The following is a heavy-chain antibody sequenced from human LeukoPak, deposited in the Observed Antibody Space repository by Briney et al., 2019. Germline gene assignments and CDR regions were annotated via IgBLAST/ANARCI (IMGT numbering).Heavy chain of an antibody. CDR1: GFTFSSHW. D-gene: IGHD4-23*01. Sequence: GGSLRLSCGASGFTFSSHWMSWVRQVPGKGLEWVANIKQDGSEKYYVDSVEGRLTISRDNAKNSLYLQMNSLRAEDTAVYFCARDQTTVGLDFWGQGTLVSVSS. J-gene: IGHJ4*02. V-gene: IGHV3-7*03. CDR3: ARDQTTVGLDF. CDR2: IKQDGSEK.